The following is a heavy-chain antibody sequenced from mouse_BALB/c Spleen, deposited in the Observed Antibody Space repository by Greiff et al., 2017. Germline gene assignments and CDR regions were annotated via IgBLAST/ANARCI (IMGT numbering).Heavy chain of an antibody. J-gene: IGHJ2*01. CDR2: INPYNGDT. CDR3: GRSMTTEGFDY. CDR1: GYSFTGYF. Sequence: VQLQQSGPELVKPGASVKISCKASGYSFTGYFMNWVKQRHGKNLEWIGRINPYNGDTFYNQKFKGKATLTVDKSSSTAHMELLSLTSEDSAVYYCGRSMTTEGFDYWGQGTTLTVSS. V-gene: IGHV1-37*01.